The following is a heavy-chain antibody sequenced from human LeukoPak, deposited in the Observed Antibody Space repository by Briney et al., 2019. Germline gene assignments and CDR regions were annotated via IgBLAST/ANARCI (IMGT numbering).Heavy chain of an antibody. Sequence: SETLSLTCTVSGGSISSYYWSWIRQPPGKGLEWIGYIYYSGSTNYNPSLKSRLTISVDTSKNQFSLKLSSVTAADTAVYYCARDRSGSYLFDYWGQGTLVAVSS. J-gene: IGHJ4*02. V-gene: IGHV4-59*01. CDR3: ARDRSGSYLFDY. CDR2: IYYSGST. D-gene: IGHD1-26*01. CDR1: GGSISSYY.